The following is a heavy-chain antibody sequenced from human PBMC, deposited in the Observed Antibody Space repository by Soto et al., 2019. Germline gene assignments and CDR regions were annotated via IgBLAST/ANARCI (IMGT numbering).Heavy chain of an antibody. CDR1: GGSIGGYD. D-gene: IGHD3-3*01. Sequence: PSETMSLTCAVYGGSIGGYDLSLLRQTPGKGLEWIGEINHSGSTNYNPSLKSRVTISVDTSKNQLSLKLSSVTAADTAVYYCARGRPSYDFWSGYDYYYYMDVWGKGTTVTVSS. CDR3: ARGRPSYDFWSGYDYYYYMDV. CDR2: INHSGST. J-gene: IGHJ6*03. V-gene: IGHV4-34*01.